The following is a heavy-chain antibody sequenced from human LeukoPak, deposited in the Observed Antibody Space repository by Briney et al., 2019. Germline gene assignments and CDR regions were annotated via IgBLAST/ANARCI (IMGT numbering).Heavy chain of an antibody. D-gene: IGHD5-24*01. V-gene: IGHV3-48*01. CDR3: ARGEYHQDGIGSNRFDN. Sequence: PGRSLRLSCAASGFTFSSYSMNWVRQAPGKGLEWISHISAASHGIKYVASVKGRFTISRDNAKNSVFLQMTSLRPEDTAVYYCARGEYHQDGIGSNRFDNWGQGALVTVSS. CDR2: ISAASHGI. J-gene: IGHJ4*02. CDR1: GFTFSSYS.